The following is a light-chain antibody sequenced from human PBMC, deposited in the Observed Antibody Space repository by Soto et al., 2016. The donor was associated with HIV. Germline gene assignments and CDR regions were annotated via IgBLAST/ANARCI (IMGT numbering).Light chain of an antibody. Sequence: SYELTQPPSLSVAPRKTARITCGGNNVGSKSVQWYQQKPGQAPVLVVYDDTDRPSVIPERFSGSNSGNTATLTISRVEAGDEADYYCQVWDSSSDHVIFGGGTKLTVL. CDR3: QVWDSSSDHVI. CDR1: NVGSKS. V-gene: IGLV3-21*03. CDR2: DDT. J-gene: IGLJ2*01.